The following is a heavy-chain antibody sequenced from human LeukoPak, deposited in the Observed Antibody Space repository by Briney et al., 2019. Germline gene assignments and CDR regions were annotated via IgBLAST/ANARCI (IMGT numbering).Heavy chain of an antibody. Sequence: GGSLRLSCAASGFTFTNYWMSWVRQAPGEGLEWVADIKKDGRETHYVDSVKGRFTISRDNAKNSLYLQVNSLRAEDTAVYYCALNMVRGQIFDYWGQGTLVTVSS. CDR3: ALNMVRGQIFDY. V-gene: IGHV3-7*01. J-gene: IGHJ4*02. D-gene: IGHD3-10*01. CDR1: GFTFTNYW. CDR2: IKKDGRET.